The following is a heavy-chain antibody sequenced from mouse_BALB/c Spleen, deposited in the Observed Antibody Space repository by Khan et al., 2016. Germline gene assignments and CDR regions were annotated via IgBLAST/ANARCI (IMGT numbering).Heavy chain of an antibody. CDR2: INPDSSTI. CDR3: AGPFTTGFAY. J-gene: IGHJ3*01. V-gene: IGHV4-1*02. Sequence: EVKLLESGGGLVQPGGSLKLSCAASGFDFSRYWMSWVRQAPGKGLEWIGEINPDSSTINYMPSLRDKFILSRDNAKDTLYLQMSKVRSEDTALYFCAGPFTTGFAYWGQGTLVTVSA. D-gene: IGHD1-1*01. CDR1: GFDFSRYW.